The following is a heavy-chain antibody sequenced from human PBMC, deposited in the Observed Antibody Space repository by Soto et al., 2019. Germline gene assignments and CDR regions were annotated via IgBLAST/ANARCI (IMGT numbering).Heavy chain of an antibody. D-gene: IGHD1-1*01. CDR2: IKSKTDGGTT. Sequence: PGGSLRLSCAASGFTFSNAWMSWVRQAPGKGLEWVGRIKSKTDGGTTDYAAPVKGRFTISRDDSKNTLYLQMNDLRPDDTAVYYCATWHEREHAYGVWGQGTTVTVSS. J-gene: IGHJ3*01. V-gene: IGHV3-15*01. CDR3: ATWHEREHAYGV. CDR1: GFTFSNAW.